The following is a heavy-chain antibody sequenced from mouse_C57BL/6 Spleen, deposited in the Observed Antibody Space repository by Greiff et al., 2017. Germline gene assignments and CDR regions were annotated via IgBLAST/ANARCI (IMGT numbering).Heavy chain of an antibody. V-gene: IGHV5-17*01. D-gene: IGHD1-1*01. CDR1: GFTFSDYG. J-gene: IGHJ1*03. CDR3: ARFITTAYFDV. Sequence: VMLVASGGGLVKPGGSLKLSCAASGFTFSDYGMHWVRQAPEKGLEWVAYISSGSSTIYYADTVKGRFTISRDNAKNTLFLQMTSLRSEDTAMYYCARFITTAYFDVWGTGTTVTVSS. CDR2: ISSGSSTI.